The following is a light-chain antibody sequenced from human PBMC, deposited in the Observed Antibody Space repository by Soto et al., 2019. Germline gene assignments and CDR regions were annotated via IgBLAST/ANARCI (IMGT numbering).Light chain of an antibody. CDR3: TSYTSSTTNYV. V-gene: IGLV2-14*01. Sequence: QSVLTQPASVSGSPGQSITFSCTGTSSDIGGYNYVSWYQQHPGKAPKLMIYEVSNRPSGVSDRFSGSKSGNTASLTISRLQAEDEADYYCTSYTSSTTNYVFGTGTKLTVL. CDR2: EVS. J-gene: IGLJ1*01. CDR1: SSDIGGYNY.